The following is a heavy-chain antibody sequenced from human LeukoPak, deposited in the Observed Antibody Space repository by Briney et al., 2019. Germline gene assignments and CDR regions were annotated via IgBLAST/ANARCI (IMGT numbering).Heavy chain of an antibody. CDR3: TTDHFSGWYDYYFDY. Sequence: KPGGSLRLSCAASGITFSNAWMSWVRQAPGKGQEWVGRIKSKTDGGTTDYAAPVKGRFTISRDDSKNTLYLQMNSLKTEDTAVYYCTTDHFSGWYDYYFDYWGQGTLVTVSS. D-gene: IGHD6-19*01. J-gene: IGHJ4*02. V-gene: IGHV3-15*01. CDR2: IKSKTDGGTT. CDR1: GITFSNAW.